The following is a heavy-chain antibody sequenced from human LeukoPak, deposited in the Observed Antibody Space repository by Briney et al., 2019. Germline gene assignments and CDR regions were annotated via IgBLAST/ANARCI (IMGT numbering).Heavy chain of an antibody. CDR2: ISGGSSYI. Sequence: GGSLRLSCAASGFTFSSYSMNWVRQAPGKGLEWVSSISGGSSYIYYADSVKGRFTISRDNAKNSLFLQMNSLRAEDTAVYYCSRVDENGYNFAWGQGTLVTVSS. J-gene: IGHJ5*02. CDR1: GFTFSSYS. CDR3: SRVDENGYNFA. V-gene: IGHV3-21*01. D-gene: IGHD5-24*01.